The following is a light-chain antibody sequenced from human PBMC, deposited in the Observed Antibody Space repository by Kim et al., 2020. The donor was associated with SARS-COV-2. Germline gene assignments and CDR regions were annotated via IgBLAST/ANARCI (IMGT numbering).Light chain of an antibody. CDR1: ISAVVDFTS. CDR3: SSRAGSSNVV. Sequence: PSFTISSPGTISAVVDFTSASWYQQHPGKAPKLMIHEVSKRPSGVPDRFSGSKSGHTASLTVSGLPAEDEADYYCSSRAGSSNVVFGGGTQLTVL. J-gene: IGLJ2*01. V-gene: IGLV2-8*01. CDR2: EVS.